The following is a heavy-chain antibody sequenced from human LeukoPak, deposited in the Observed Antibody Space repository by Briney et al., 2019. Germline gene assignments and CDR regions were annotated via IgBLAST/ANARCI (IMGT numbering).Heavy chain of an antibody. D-gene: IGHD4-23*01. CDR1: GLTFSSYA. V-gene: IGHV3-23*01. J-gene: IGHJ4*02. CDR2: ISGSGGNT. Sequence: GGSLRLSCAASGLTFSSYAMSWVRQAPGKGLDWVSAISGSGGNTYYADSVKGRFTVSRDNSKNTLYLQMNSLRAEDTAVYYCAKDQYGGNPHYYFDYWGQGTLVTVSS. CDR3: AKDQYGGNPHYYFDY.